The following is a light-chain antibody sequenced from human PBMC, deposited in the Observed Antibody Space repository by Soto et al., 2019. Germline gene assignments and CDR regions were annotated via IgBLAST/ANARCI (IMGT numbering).Light chain of an antibody. Sequence: QSALTQPPSASGSPGQSVTFSCTGTSSDVGGYNYVSWYQQHPGKAPKLMIYEVSKRPSGVPDRFSGSKSGNMASLTVSGLQAEDEADYYCCSYAGSNNFVVFGGGTKLTVL. J-gene: IGLJ2*01. CDR1: SSDVGGYNY. V-gene: IGLV2-8*01. CDR2: EVS. CDR3: CSYAGSNNFVV.